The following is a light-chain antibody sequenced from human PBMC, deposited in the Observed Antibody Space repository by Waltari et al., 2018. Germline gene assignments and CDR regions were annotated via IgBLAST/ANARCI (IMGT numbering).Light chain of an antibody. CDR1: QGISSY. CDR2: YAN. J-gene: IGKJ4*01. V-gene: IGKV1-9*01. Sequence: DIQMSQSSSYLSASVGDRVTITCRASQGISSYLNWYQQKPGKAPKLLIYYANSLASGVPSRFSGSGSGTEFTLTISSLQPEDFATYYCQQGNSNPLTFGGGTKVEIK. CDR3: QQGNSNPLT.